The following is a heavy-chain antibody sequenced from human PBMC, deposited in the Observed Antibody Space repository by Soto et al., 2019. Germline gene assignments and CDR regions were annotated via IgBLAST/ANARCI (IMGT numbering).Heavy chain of an antibody. D-gene: IGHD3-22*01. CDR2: INAGNGIT. CDR1: GYTFTSYA. V-gene: IGHV1-3*01. Sequence: ASVKVSCKASGYTFTSYAMHWVRQAPGQRLERMEWINAGNGITKYSQKFQGRFTITRDTSASTAYMELSSLRSEDTAVYYCARDKAELYYDSSGYYYYYYYYGMDVWGQGTTVTVSS. J-gene: IGHJ6*02. CDR3: ARDKAELYYDSSGYYYYYYYYGMDV.